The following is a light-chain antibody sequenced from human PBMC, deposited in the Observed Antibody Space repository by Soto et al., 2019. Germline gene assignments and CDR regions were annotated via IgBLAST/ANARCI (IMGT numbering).Light chain of an antibody. V-gene: IGKV3-20*01. CDR2: GAF. CDR3: QQYGSSPRT. Sequence: ENVLTQSPDTLSLSPGERATLSCRASQSVSSNLAWYQQKPGQAPRLLIHGAFNRATGIPDRFSGRGSGTDFTLTISRLEPEDFAVYYCQQYGSSPRTFGQGTKLEIK. J-gene: IGKJ2*02. CDR1: QSVSSN.